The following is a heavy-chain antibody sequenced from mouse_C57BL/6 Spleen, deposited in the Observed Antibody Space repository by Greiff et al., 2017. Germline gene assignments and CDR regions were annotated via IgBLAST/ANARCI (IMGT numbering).Heavy chain of an antibody. CDR1: GYSFTDYN. CDR2: INPNYGTT. J-gene: IGHJ1*03. D-gene: IGHD1-1*01. Sequence: VQLKQSRPELVKPGASVKISCKASGYSFTDYNMNWVKQSNGKSLEWIGVINPNYGTTSYNQKFKGKATLTVDQSSSTAYMQLNSLTSEDSAVYYCARGRDYGSHWYFDVWGTGTTVTVSS. CDR3: ARGRDYGSHWYFDV. V-gene: IGHV1-39*01.